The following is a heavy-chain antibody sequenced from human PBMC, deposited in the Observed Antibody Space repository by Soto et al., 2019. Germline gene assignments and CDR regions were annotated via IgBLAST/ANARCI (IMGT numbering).Heavy chain of an antibody. Sequence: QVQLQQWGAGLLKPSETLSLTCAVYGGSFSGYYWSWIRQPPGKGLEWIGEINHSGSTNYNPSLKSRVTISVDTSKNQFSLKLSSVTAADTAVYYCARGHTVRFTRINPRGLDYWGQGTLVTVSS. CDR3: ARGHTVRFTRINPRGLDY. V-gene: IGHV4-34*01. CDR2: INHSGST. J-gene: IGHJ4*02. D-gene: IGHD3-3*01. CDR1: GGSFSGYY.